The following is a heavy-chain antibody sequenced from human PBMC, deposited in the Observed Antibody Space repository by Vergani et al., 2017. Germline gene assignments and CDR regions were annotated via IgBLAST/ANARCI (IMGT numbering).Heavy chain of an antibody. CDR2: IYAGDSDV. D-gene: IGHD3-3*01. V-gene: IGHV5-51*03. Sequence: EVQLVQSGAEVKKPGESLKISCQGSGYSITNYWIAWVRQRPVKGLEWMGIIYAGDSDVRYSPSFQGQVTMSVDKSLSTAYLQWSSLKASDTATYYCAKTHDFSSLYSSYNWFDPWGQGTQVTVSS. CDR1: GYSITNYW. CDR3: AKTHDFSSLYSSYNWFDP. J-gene: IGHJ5*02.